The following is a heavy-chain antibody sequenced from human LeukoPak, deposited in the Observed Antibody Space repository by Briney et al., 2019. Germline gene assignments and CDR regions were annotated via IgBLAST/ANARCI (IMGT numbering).Heavy chain of an antibody. J-gene: IGHJ4*02. D-gene: IGHD3-3*01. CDR1: GFTFSSYA. V-gene: IGHV3-30-3*01. Sequence: GGSLRLSCAASGFTFSSYAMHWVRQAPGKGLEWVAVISYDGSNKYYADSVKGRFTISRDNSKNTLYLQMNSLRAEDTAVYYCARDPNAVEFWSGYYASYHFDYWGQGTLVTVSS. CDR3: ARDPNAVEFWSGYYASYHFDY. CDR2: ISYDGSNK.